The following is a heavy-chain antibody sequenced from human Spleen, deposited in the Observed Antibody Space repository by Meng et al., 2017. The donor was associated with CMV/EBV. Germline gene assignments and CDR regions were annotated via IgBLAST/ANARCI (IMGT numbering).Heavy chain of an antibody. J-gene: IGHJ4*02. CDR2: TNPQSGDT. D-gene: IGHD2-21*01. CDR1: GYTFTGYF. V-gene: IGHV1-2*02. CDR3: VRGWGFLRIGLVAAIGY. Sequence: ASVKVSCKASGYTFTGYFMHWVRQAPGQGLEWMGWTNPQSGDTNYAQKLQGRVTMTRDTSISTAYLELGRRRSDDTAVYFCVRGWGFLRIGLVAAIGYWGQGTLVTVSS.